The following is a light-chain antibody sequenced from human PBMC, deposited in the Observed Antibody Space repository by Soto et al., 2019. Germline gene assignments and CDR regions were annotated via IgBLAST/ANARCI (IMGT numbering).Light chain of an antibody. CDR3: QSYDSTLSGSV. CDR1: SSNIGARFE. J-gene: IGLJ2*01. V-gene: IGLV1-40*01. CDR2: GNN. Sequence: QLVLTQPPSVSGTQGQRVTISCTGSSSNIGARFEVNWYQQRPGTAPKLLVYGNNNRPSGVPDRFSGSKSGTSASLAITGLQAEDEADYYCQSYDSTLSGSVFGGGTKLTVL.